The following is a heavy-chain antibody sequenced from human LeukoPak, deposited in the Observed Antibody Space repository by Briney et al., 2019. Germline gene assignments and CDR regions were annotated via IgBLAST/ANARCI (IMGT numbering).Heavy chain of an antibody. J-gene: IGHJ4*02. CDR2: IYTSGST. D-gene: IGHD3-22*01. CDR1: GGSISSYY. CDR3: ASIGNYYDSSGYYHTFDY. Sequence: SETLSLTCTVSGGSISSYYWSWIRQPPGKGLEWLGYIYTSGSTNYNPSLKSRVTISVDTSKNQFSLKLSSVTAADTAVYYCASIGNYYDSSGYYHTFDYWGQGTLVTVSS. V-gene: IGHV4-4*09.